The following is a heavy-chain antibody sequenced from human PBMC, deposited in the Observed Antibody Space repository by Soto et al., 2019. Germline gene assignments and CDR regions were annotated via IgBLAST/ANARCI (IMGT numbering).Heavy chain of an antibody. Sequence: EVQLLESGGGLVQPGGSLRLSCAASGFTFSSYAMTWVRQAPGKGLEWVSSISASGGSTYYADSVKGRFTISRDNSKNTLYLQMISLRAGDTAVYYCAKGNSGWTRFDPWGQGTLVTVSS. V-gene: IGHV3-23*01. CDR2: ISASGGST. CDR3: AKGNSGWTRFDP. D-gene: IGHD6-19*01. CDR1: GFTFSSYA. J-gene: IGHJ5*02.